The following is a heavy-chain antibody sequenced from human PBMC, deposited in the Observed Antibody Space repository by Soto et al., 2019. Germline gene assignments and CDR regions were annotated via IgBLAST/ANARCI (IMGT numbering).Heavy chain of an antibody. CDR1: GYSFTTYW. J-gene: IGHJ6*03. CDR2: IKSKTDGGTT. V-gene: IGHV3-15*01. D-gene: IGHD5-12*01. CDR3: TTGFGNSIVATIEGSYYYYYYMDV. Sequence: GESLKISCKGSGYSFTTYWIGWVRQMPGKGLEWVGRIKSKTDGGTTDYAAPVKGRFTISRDDSKNTLYLQMNSLKTEDTAVYYCTTGFGNSIVATIEGSYYYYYYMDVWGKGTTVTVSS.